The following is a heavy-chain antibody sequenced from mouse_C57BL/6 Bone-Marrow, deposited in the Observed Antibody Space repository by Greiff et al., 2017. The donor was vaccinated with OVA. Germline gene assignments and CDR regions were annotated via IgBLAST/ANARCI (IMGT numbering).Heavy chain of an antibody. J-gene: IGHJ4*01. CDR1: GFTFSSYG. D-gene: IGHD2-5*01. CDR3: ATYYSNYEGYYYAMDY. V-gene: IGHV5-6*02. Sequence: DVKLVESGGDLVKPGGSLKLSCAASGFTFSSYGMSWVRQTPDKRLEWVATISSGGSYTYYPDSVKGRFTISRDNAKNTLYLQMSSLKSEDTAMYYCATYYSNYEGYYYAMDYWGQGTSVTVSS. CDR2: ISSGGSYT.